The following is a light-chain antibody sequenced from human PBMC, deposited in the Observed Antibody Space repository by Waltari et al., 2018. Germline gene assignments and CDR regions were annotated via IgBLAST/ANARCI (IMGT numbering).Light chain of an antibody. V-gene: IGKV1-39*01. CDR1: QSIDTY. CDR3: QQSYKTPIT. J-gene: IGKJ5*01. CDR2: AAS. Sequence: DIQMTQSPSSLSASVGDRVTITCRASQSIDTYLNWYQQKLGKAPKVLIYAASSLQSGVPSRFSGSGSWTDFTLTISSLQPEDFATYYCQQSYKTPITFGQGTRLEIK.